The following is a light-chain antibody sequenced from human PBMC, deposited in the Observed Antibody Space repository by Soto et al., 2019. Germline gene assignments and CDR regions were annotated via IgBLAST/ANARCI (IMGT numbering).Light chain of an antibody. V-gene: IGKV3-15*01. CDR3: QQYNNWPAWT. J-gene: IGKJ1*01. CDR1: QSLSIK. CDR2: SAY. Sequence: VMTQYPATLSLSAGDRATLSCRGSQSLSIKLAWYQQKPGQAPRLIIYSAYTRATGIPARFSGSGSGTEFTLTISSLQSEDFAVYDCQQYNNWPAWTCGQGTKVDIK.